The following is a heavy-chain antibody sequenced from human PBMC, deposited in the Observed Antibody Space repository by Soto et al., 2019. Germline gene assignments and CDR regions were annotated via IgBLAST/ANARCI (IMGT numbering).Heavy chain of an antibody. CDR3: ASDSTRGYSGHGRYYYYYGMDV. J-gene: IGHJ6*02. Sequence: QVQLQESGPGLVKPSETLSLTCTVSGGSISSYYWSWIRQPPGKGLEWIGYIYYSGSTNYNPSLNSRVTISVDTSKNQFSLKLSSVTDADTAVYYCASDSTRGYSGHGRYYYYYGMDVWGQGTTVTASS. V-gene: IGHV4-59*01. CDR1: GGSISSYY. D-gene: IGHD5-12*01. CDR2: IYYSGST.